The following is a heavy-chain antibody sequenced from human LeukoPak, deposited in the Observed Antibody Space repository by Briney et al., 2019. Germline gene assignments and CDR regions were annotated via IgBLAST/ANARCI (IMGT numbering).Heavy chain of an antibody. D-gene: IGHD1-26*01. CDR2: IWYDGSNK. CDR3: ARGGEDSGSYFDY. CDR1: GFTFSSYG. Sequence: PGGSLRLSCAASGFTFSSYGMHWVRQAPGKGLEWVAVIWYDGSNKYYADSVKGRFTISRGNSKNTLYLQMNSLRAEDTAVYYCARGGEDSGSYFDYWGQGTLVTVSS. J-gene: IGHJ4*02. V-gene: IGHV3-33*01.